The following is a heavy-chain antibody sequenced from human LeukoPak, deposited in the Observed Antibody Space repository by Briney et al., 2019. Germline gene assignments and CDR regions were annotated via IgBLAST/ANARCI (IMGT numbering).Heavy chain of an antibody. CDR2: IYYSGST. Sequence: SETLSLTCTVSGGSISSSSYYWGWIRQPPGKGLEWIGSIYYSGSTYYNPSLKSRVTISVDTSKNQFSLKLSSVTAADTAVYYCARVERWLANFDYWGQGTLVTVSS. CDR1: GGSISSSSYY. D-gene: IGHD6-19*01. CDR3: ARVERWLANFDY. J-gene: IGHJ4*02. V-gene: IGHV4-39*07.